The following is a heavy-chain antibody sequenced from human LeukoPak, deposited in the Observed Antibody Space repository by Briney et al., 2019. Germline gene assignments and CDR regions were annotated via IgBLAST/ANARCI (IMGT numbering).Heavy chain of an antibody. D-gene: IGHD4-17*01. J-gene: IGHJ4*02. Sequence: ASVKVSCKASGYTFTGYYMHWVRQAPGQGLEWMGWINPNSGGTNYAQKFQGRVTMTRDTSISTAYMELSRLRSDDTAVYYCARDYGDYEGDDYWGQGTLVTVSS. CDR1: GYTFTGYY. V-gene: IGHV1-2*02. CDR2: INPNSGGT. CDR3: ARDYGDYEGDDY.